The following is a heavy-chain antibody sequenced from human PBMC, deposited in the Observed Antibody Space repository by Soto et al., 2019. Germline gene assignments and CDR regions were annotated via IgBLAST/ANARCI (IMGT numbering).Heavy chain of an antibody. CDR3: ARGLLSITIFGVVINPNNWFDP. J-gene: IGHJ5*02. CDR1: GGTFSSYA. Sequence: SVKVSCKASGGTFSSYAISWVRQAPGQGLEWMGGIIPIFGTASYAQKFQGRVTITADESISTAYMELSSLRSEDTAVYYCARGLLSITIFGVVINPNNWFDPWGQGTLVTVSS. CDR2: IIPIFGTA. V-gene: IGHV1-69*13. D-gene: IGHD3-3*01.